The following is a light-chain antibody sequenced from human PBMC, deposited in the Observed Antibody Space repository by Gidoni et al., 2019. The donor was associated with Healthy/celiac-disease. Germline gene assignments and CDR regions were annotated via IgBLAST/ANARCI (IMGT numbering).Light chain of an antibody. CDR1: QRVSRY. Sequence: EMVLTQSPATLSLSPGERATLSCRASQRVSRYLAWYQQKPGQAPRLLIYDASNRATGIPARFSGSGSGTDFTLPLSRLEPADFAVYYCQQRSNWPPFTFGPGTKSGYQT. V-gene: IGKV3-11*01. J-gene: IGKJ3*01. CDR2: DAS. CDR3: QQRSNWPPFT.